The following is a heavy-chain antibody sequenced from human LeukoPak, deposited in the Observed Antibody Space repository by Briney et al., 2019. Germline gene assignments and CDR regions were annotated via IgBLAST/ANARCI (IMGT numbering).Heavy chain of an antibody. V-gene: IGHV1-24*01. Sequence: ASVKVSCKVSGYTLTELSMHWVRQAPGKGLEWMGGFDPEDGETIYAQKFQGRVTMTEDTSTDTAYMELSSLRSEDTAVYYCATVKPKYCSSTSCYANYYMDVWGKGTTVTVSS. CDR2: FDPEDGET. D-gene: IGHD2-2*01. CDR3: ATVKPKYCSSTSCYANYYMDV. CDR1: GYTLTELS. J-gene: IGHJ6*03.